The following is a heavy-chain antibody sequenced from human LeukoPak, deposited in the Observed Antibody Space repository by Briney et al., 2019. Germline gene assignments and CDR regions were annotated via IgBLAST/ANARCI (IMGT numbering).Heavy chain of an antibody. CDR3: TKDPNGDYIGAFAP. CDR2: ITGNGGSA. CDR1: GLIFSNYA. D-gene: IGHD4-17*01. Sequence: PGGSLRLSCAGPGLIFSNYAMTWVRQAPGEGLEWVSSITGNGGSAVYTDSVKGRLTTSRDNSKNTLYLQMNTLRAEDTALYYCTKDPNGDYIGAFAPWGQGPLVTASS. J-gene: IGHJ5*02. V-gene: IGHV3-23*01.